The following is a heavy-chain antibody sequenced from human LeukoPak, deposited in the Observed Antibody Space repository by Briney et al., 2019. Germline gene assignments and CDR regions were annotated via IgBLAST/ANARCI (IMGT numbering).Heavy chain of an antibody. Sequence: GGSLRLSCSASGFTFSSYPMFWVRQAPGKGLEYVSLISGSGGSTYYADSAKGRFTISRDNSKNTLYLQLSSLRAEDTAVYYCVKGGYYYDYYFDCWGQGTLVTVSS. CDR3: VKGGYYYDYYFDC. CDR1: GFTFSSYP. CDR2: ISGSGGST. D-gene: IGHD3-22*01. V-gene: IGHV3-64D*06. J-gene: IGHJ4*02.